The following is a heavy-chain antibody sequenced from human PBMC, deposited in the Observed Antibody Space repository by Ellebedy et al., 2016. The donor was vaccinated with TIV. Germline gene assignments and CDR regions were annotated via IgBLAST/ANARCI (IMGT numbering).Heavy chain of an antibody. Sequence: GESLKISCAASGFTFNRYGMTWVRQAPGKGLEWVAEITGSGGTLHYADSVKGRFTISRDNAKNTQYLQMNSLRAEDTAVYYCAKDTASKSGWFYYYDVWGQGTLVTVSS. CDR2: ITGSGGTL. D-gene: IGHD3-3*01. CDR1: GFTFNRYG. J-gene: IGHJ4*02. CDR3: AKDTASKSGWFYYYDV. V-gene: IGHV3-23*01.